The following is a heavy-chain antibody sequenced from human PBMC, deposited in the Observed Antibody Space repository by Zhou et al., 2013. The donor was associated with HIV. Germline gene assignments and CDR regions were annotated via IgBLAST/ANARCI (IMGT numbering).Heavy chain of an antibody. J-gene: IGHJ4*02. D-gene: IGHD2-2*01. Sequence: QVQLVQSGAEVKKPGSSVKVSCKASGGTFSSYAISWVRQAPGQGLEWMGGIIPIFGTANYAQKFQGRVTITTDESTSTAYMELSSLRSEDTAVYYCARADIVVVPAANLLGYSGVGLNYWGQGTLVTVSS. CDR1: GGTFSSYA. V-gene: IGHV1-69*05. CDR2: IIPIFGTA. CDR3: ARADIVVVPAANLLGYSGVGLNY.